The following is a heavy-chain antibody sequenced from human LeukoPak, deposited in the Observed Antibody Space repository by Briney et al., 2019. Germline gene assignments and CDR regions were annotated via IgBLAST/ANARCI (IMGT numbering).Heavy chain of an antibody. V-gene: IGHV3-30-3*01. D-gene: IGHD1-1*01. CDR1: GFTFSSYA. J-gene: IGHJ6*02. Sequence: GGSLRLSCAASGFTFSSYAMHWVRQAPGKGLEWVAVISYDGSNKYYADSVKGRFTISRDNSKNTLYLQMNSLRAEDTAVYYCARALKVDTGGMDVWGQGTTVTVSS. CDR3: ARALKVDTGGMDV. CDR2: ISYDGSNK.